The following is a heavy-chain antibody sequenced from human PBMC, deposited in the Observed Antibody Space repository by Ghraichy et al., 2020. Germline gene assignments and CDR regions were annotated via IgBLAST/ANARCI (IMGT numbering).Heavy chain of an antibody. CDR2: IYSGGST. J-gene: IGHJ3*02. CDR3: ASSSGYYNDAFDI. Sequence: GESLNISCVASGFTVSSNYMSWVRQAPGKGLEWVSVIYSGGSTYYADSVKGRFTISRHNSKNTLYLQMNSLRAEDTAVYYCASSSGYYNDAFDIWGQGTMVTVSS. V-gene: IGHV3-53*04. CDR1: GFTVSSNY. D-gene: IGHD3-22*01.